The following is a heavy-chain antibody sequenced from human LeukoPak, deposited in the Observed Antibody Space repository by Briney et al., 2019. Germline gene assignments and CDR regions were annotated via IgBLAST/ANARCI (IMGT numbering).Heavy chain of an antibody. J-gene: IGHJ4*02. CDR2: ISGSGGST. V-gene: IGHV3-23*01. CDR1: GFTFSSYA. D-gene: IGHD3-22*01. CDR3: AKAMSTDHYDSRGFYRVDFDS. Sequence: GGSLRLSCAASGFTFSSYAMSWVRQAPGKGLEWVSAISGSGGSTYYADSVKGRFIISRDNSKSTLYLQLSSLRAEDTAVYYCAKAMSTDHYDSRGFYRVDFDSWGQGTLATVSS.